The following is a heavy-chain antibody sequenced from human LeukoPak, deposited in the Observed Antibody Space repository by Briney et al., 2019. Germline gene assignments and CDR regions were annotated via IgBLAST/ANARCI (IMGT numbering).Heavy chain of an antibody. J-gene: IGHJ3*02. CDR3: GSIAVVVSGNDAFDI. V-gene: IGHV1-2*02. CDR1: GYTFTGYY. CDR2: INPNSGGT. Sequence: ASVKVSCKASGYTFTGYYMHWVRQAPGQGLEWMGWINPNSGGTNYAQKFQGRVTMTRDTSISTAYMELSRLRSDDTAVYYCGSIAVVVSGNDAFDIWGQGTMVTVSS. D-gene: IGHD6-19*01.